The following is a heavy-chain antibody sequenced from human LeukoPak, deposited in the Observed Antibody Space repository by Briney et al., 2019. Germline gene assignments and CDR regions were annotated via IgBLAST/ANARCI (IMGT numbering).Heavy chain of an antibody. CDR2: MNPNSGNT. CDR1: GYTFTSYD. J-gene: IGHJ4*02. V-gene: IGHV1-8*01. Sequence: ASVKVSCKASGYTFTSYDINWVRQATGQGLEWMGRMNPNSGNTGYAQKFQGRVTMTRNTSISTAYMELSSLRSEDTAVYYCARELIAVAGRGIDYWGQGTLVTVSS. CDR3: ARELIAVAGRGIDY. D-gene: IGHD6-19*01.